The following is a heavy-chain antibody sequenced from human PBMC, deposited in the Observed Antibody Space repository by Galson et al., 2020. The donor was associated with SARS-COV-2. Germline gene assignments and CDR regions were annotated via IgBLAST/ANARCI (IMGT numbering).Heavy chain of an antibody. CDR2: ISHDGRIE. D-gene: IGHD3-22*01. J-gene: IGHJ3*02. CDR1: GFTFTNYA. V-gene: IGHV3-30-3*02. Sequence: AGSLRLSCAASGFTFTNYAIHWVRQAPGKGMEWVAVISHDGRIEVYADSVKDRLTISRDNAKNTLYLQMNSLRAEDTAMYYCAKEYYYDSSGLLDAFDIWGQGTMVTVSS. CDR3: AKEYYYDSSGLLDAFDI.